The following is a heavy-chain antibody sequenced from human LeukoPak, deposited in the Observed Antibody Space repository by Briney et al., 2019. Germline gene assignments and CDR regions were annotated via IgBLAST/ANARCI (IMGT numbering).Heavy chain of an antibody. CDR3: ARLRGSCSSTSCYGGGDYYYYMDV. Sequence: GASVKVSCKASGGTFSSYAISWVRQAPGQGLEWMGGIIPIFGTANYAQKFQGRVTITADESTSTAYMELSSLRSEDTAVYYCARLRGSCSSTSCYGGGDYYYYMDVWGKGTTVTVSS. CDR1: GGTFSSYA. J-gene: IGHJ6*03. V-gene: IGHV1-69*13. CDR2: IIPIFGTA. D-gene: IGHD2-2*01.